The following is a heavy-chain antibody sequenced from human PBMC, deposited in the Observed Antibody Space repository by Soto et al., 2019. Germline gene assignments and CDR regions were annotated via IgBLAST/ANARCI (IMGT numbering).Heavy chain of an antibody. D-gene: IGHD4-4*01. J-gene: IGHJ4*02. CDR1: GGSISSGDYY. CDR2: IYYSGFT. CDR3: ARSDNYVPFDH. Sequence: QVQLQESGPGLVKPSQTLSLTCTVSGGSISSGDYYWSWIRQPPGKGLEWLGYIYYSGFTYYNPSLNSRLTMSVDTSKNQFSLKLSSVIAADTAVYYCARSDNYVPFDHWGQGTLVTVSS. V-gene: IGHV4-30-4*01.